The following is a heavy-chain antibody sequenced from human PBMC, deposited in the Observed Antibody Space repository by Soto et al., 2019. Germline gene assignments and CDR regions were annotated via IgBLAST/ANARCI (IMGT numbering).Heavy chain of an antibody. Sequence: VAEVTFGEFEMPLVSKAPGQGLEWVSSMSSDGATIYYADSVKGRFTISRDNDKNLLYLQMNSLKGEETATYYCVRVGIVARPYWGKGNPVT. CDR3: VRVGIVARPY. V-gene: IGHV3-48*03. CDR2: MSSDGATI. D-gene: IGHD2-21*01. CDR1: EVTFGEFE. J-gene: IGHJ4*02.